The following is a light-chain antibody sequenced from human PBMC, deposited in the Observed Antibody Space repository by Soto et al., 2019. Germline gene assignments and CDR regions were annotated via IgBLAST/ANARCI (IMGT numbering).Light chain of an antibody. CDR1: QSVSSSY. J-gene: IGKJ1*01. V-gene: IGKV3-20*01. Sequence: EIVLTQSPGTLFLSPGERATLSCRASQSVSSSYLAWYQQKPGQAPRLLIYGAFNRATGIPDRFSGSGSGTDFTLTVSRLEPEDFAVYYCQQYGSSTWTFGQGTKVDIK. CDR3: QQYGSSTWT. CDR2: GAF.